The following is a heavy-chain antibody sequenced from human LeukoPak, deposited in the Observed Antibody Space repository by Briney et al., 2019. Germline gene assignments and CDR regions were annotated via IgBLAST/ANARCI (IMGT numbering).Heavy chain of an antibody. CDR3: AKDIGNGLTGTYAL. CDR1: GFTFSDYY. J-gene: IGHJ3*01. D-gene: IGHD1-20*01. V-gene: IGHV3-11*01. CDR2: ISSSGSTI. Sequence: PGGSLRLSCAASGFTFSDYYMSWIRQAPGKGLEWVSYISSSGSTIYYADSVKGRFTISRDNAKNSLYLQMNSLRAEDTALYYCAKDIGNGLTGTYALWGQGTMVTVSS.